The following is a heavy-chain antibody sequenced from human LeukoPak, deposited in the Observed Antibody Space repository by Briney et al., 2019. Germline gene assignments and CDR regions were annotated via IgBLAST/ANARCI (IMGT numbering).Heavy chain of an antibody. V-gene: IGHV3-7*03. CDR1: VFTFSYYW. Sequence: GGSLRLSCAASVFTFSYYWMTWVRQAPGRGLEWVATISRGGSENYYVDSVRDRFTISGDNAENSLYLQMNSLRVEDTAVYYCATSSAAGFDNWGQGTLVTVSS. J-gene: IGHJ4*02. D-gene: IGHD3-22*01. CDR3: ATSSAAGFDN. CDR2: ISRGGSEN.